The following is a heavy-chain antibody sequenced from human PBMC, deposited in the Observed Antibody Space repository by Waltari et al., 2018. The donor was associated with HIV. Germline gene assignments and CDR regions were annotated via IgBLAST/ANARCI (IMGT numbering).Heavy chain of an antibody. V-gene: IGHV1-69*04. D-gene: IGHD3-3*01. CDR1: GDTLSNYA. CDR3: AMGRIDDIWRGREKLGGFDP. J-gene: IGHJ5*02. CDR2: SIPAVGIA. Sequence: QVRLVQSGAEVKKPGSSVKVSCKASGDTLSNYAVSWVRQAPGQGLEWMGGSIPAVGIAMHTANTQGRVTINADKSTNSAYMEVTGLRSEDAAVYFWAMGRIDDIWRGREKLGGFDPWGQGTLVTVSS.